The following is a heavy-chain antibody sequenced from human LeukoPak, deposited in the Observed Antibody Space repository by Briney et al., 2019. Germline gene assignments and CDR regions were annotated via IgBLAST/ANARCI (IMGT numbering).Heavy chain of an antibody. CDR2: INPSGGST. V-gene: IGHV1-46*01. Sequence: GASVKLSCKASGYIFSSHYMHWVRQAPGQGPEWMGIINPSGGSTNYAQKFQGRVTMTRDMSTSTVYMEVSSLRSEDTAVYYCARGGYTGYSSFDIWGQGTMVTVSS. CDR1: GYIFSSHY. CDR3: ARGGYTGYSSFDI. D-gene: IGHD5-12*01. J-gene: IGHJ3*02.